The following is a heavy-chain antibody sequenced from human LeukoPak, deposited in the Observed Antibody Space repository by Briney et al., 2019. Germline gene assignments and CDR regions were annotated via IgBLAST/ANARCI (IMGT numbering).Heavy chain of an antibody. D-gene: IGHD6-19*01. Sequence: GGSLRLSCAASGFTFSSYWMHWVRQAPGKGLVWVSRINSDGSSTIYADSVKCRFTISRDTAKNMLYLQMNSLRADDKAVYYCARAQVSSGWYGGGIDYRGQGTLVTVSS. CDR1: GFTFSSYW. CDR2: INSDGSST. V-gene: IGHV3-74*01. J-gene: IGHJ4*02. CDR3: ARAQVSSGWYGGGIDY.